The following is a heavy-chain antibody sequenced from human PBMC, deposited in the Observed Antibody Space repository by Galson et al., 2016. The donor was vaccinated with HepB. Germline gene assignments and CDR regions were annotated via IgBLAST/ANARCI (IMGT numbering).Heavy chain of an antibody. CDR2: MNQDGSER. J-gene: IGHJ6*02. D-gene: IGHD2-2*01. CDR1: GFTFSSYY. CDR3: ARFGCTTCFNFYYYGMDV. Sequence: SLRLSCAASGFTFSSYYMSWVRQVPGKGLEWVANMNQDGSERFYMDSVRGRFTVSRDNAKNSLYLQMSSLRAEDTAVYYCARFGCTTCFNFYYYGMDVWGQGTTVTVSS. V-gene: IGHV3-7*01.